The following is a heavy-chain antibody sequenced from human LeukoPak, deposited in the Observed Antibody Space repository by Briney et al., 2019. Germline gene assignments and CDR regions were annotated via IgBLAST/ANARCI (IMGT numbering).Heavy chain of an antibody. V-gene: IGHV4-34*01. CDR3: ARGGRGRYCSGGSCKTKTMEHYYYMDV. D-gene: IGHD2-15*01. J-gene: IGHJ6*03. Sequence: GSLRLSCVASGFTFSSYWMTWVRQPPGEGLEWIGEINHSGSTNYNPSLKSRVTISVDASKNQFSLKLSSVTAADTAVYYCARGGRGRYCSGGSCKTKTMEHYYYMDVWGKGTTVTVSS. CDR2: INHSGST. CDR1: GFTFSSYW.